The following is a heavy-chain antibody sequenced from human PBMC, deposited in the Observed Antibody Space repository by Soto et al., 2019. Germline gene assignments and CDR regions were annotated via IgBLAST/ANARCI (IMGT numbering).Heavy chain of an antibody. CDR1: GGSISSSSYY. Sequence: SETLSLTCTVSGGSISSSSYYWGWIRQPPGKGLEWIGSIYYSGSTYYNPSLKSRVTISVDTSKNQFSLKLSSVTAADTAVYYRARHLLAGYDFWSGYYAPKYYYYYYYMDVWGKGTTVTVSS. CDR3: ARHLLAGYDFWSGYYAPKYYYYYYYMDV. CDR2: IYYSGST. V-gene: IGHV4-39*01. J-gene: IGHJ6*03. D-gene: IGHD3-3*01.